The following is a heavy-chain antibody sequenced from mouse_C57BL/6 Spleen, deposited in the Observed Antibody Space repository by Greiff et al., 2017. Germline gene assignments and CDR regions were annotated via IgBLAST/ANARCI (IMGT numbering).Heavy chain of an antibody. CDR1: GYTFTSYW. V-gene: IGHV1-59*01. J-gene: IGHJ2*01. Sequence: QVQLQQPGAELVRPGTSVKLSCKASGYTFTSYWMHWVKQRPGQGLGWIGVIDPSDSYTNYNQKFKGKATLTVDTSSSTAYMQLSSLTSEDSAVYYCESEGYWGQGTTLTVSS. CDR3: ESEGY. CDR2: IDPSDSYT.